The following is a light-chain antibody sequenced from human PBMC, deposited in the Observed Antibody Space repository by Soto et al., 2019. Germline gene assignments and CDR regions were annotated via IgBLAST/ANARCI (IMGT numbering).Light chain of an antibody. Sequence: DIQMTQSPSTLSGSVGDRVTITCPASQTISSWLAWYQQKPGKAPKLLIYKASTLKSGVPSRFSGSGSGTEFTLTISSLQPDDFATYYCQHYNSYSEAVGQGTKVDIK. CDR2: KAS. CDR3: QHYNSYSEA. CDR1: QTISSW. V-gene: IGKV1-5*03. J-gene: IGKJ1*01.